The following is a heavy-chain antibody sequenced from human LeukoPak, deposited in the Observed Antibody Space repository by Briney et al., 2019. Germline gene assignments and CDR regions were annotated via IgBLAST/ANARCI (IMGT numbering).Heavy chain of an antibody. V-gene: IGHV3-30*18. J-gene: IGHJ4*02. CDR2: ISYDGSNK. Sequence: GGSLRLSCAASGFTFSSYGMHWVRQAPGKGLEWVAVISYDGSNKYYADSVKGRFTISRDNSKNTLYLQMNSLRAEDTAVYYCAKGAPGGYYFDYWGQGTLVTVSS. D-gene: IGHD3-16*01. CDR3: AKGAPGGYYFDY. CDR1: GFTFSSYG.